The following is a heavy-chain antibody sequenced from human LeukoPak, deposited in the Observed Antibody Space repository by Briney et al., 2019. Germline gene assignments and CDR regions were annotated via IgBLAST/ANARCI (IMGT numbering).Heavy chain of an antibody. CDR1: GYTFTSYY. Sequence: ASVKVSCKASGYTFTSYYMHWVRQAPGQGLEWMGIINPSGGSTSYAQKFQGRVTMTRDTSTSTVYMELSSLRSEDTAVYYCARVGSGSSWWTRPSAEYFQHRGQGTLVTVSS. V-gene: IGHV1-46*01. CDR3: ARVGSGSSWWTRPSAEYFQH. J-gene: IGHJ1*01. CDR2: INPSGGST. D-gene: IGHD6-13*01.